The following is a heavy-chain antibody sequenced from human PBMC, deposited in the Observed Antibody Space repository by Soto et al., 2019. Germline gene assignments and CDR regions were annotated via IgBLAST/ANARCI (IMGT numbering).Heavy chain of an antibody. CDR1: GYTFTSYA. V-gene: IGHV1-2*04. CDR3: ARETRDTAMVYYGMDV. Sequence: ASVKVSCKASGYTFTSYAMNWVRQAPGQGLEWMGWINPNSGGTNYAQKFQGWVTMTRDTSISTAYMELSRLRSDDTAVYYCARETRDTAMVYYGMDVWGQGTTVTVSS. J-gene: IGHJ6*02. D-gene: IGHD5-18*01. CDR2: INPNSGGT.